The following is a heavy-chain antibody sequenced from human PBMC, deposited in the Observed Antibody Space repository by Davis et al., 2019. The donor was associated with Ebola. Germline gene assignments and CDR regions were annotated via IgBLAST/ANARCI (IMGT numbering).Heavy chain of an antibody. D-gene: IGHD3-3*01. CDR3: TPIFGVVTLYYFDY. CDR2: IRSKANSYAT. Sequence: GESLKISCAASGFTFSGSAMHWVRQASGKGLEWVGRIRSKANSYATAYAASVKGRFTISRDDSKNTAYLQMNSLKTEDTAVYYCTPIFGVVTLYYFDYWGQGTLVTVSS. J-gene: IGHJ4*02. CDR1: GFTFSGSA. V-gene: IGHV3-73*01.